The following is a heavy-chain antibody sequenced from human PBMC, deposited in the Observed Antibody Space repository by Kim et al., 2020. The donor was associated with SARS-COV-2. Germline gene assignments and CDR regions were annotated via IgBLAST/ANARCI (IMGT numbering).Heavy chain of an antibody. Sequence: SETLSLTCTVSGGSISSSSYYWGWIRQPPGKGLEWIGSIYYSGSTYYNPSLKSRVTISVDTSKNQFSLKLSSVTAADTAVYYCARLPESGSGSYSIWGGNWFDPWGQGTLVTVSS. V-gene: IGHV4-39*01. J-gene: IGHJ5*02. CDR3: ARLPESGSGSYSIWGGNWFDP. CDR1: GGSISSSSYY. D-gene: IGHD3-10*01. CDR2: IYYSGST.